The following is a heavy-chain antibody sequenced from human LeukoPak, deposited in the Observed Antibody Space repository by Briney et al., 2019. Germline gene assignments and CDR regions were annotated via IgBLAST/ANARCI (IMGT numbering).Heavy chain of an antibody. CDR3: AKGGLGSARFWSFDY. D-gene: IGHD3-3*01. J-gene: IGHJ4*02. CDR2: ISWNSGST. CDR1: GFTFDDYA. Sequence: GRSLRLSCAASGFTFDDYAMHWVRQAPGKGLEWVSGISWNSGSTYYADSVKGRFTISRDNSKNTLYLQMNSLRAEDTAVYYCAKGGLGSARFWSFDYWGQGTLVTVSS. V-gene: IGHV3-9*01.